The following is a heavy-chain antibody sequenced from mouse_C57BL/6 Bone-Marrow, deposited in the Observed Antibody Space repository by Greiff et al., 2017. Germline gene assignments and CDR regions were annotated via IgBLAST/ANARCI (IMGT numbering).Heavy chain of an antibody. CDR2: ISNGGGST. Sequence: EVKLMESGGGLVQPGGSLKLSCAASGFTFSDYYMYWVRQTPEKRLEWVAYISNGGGSTYYPDPVKGRFTISRDNAKNPLYLQMNRLKSEDTAMYYCARDYGKTFDVWGTGTTVTVSS. V-gene: IGHV5-12*01. CDR1: GFTFSDYY. J-gene: IGHJ1*03. CDR3: ARDYGKTFDV. D-gene: IGHD1-1*01.